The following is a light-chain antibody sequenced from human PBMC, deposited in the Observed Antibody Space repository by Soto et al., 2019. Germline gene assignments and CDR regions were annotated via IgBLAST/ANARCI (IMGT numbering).Light chain of an antibody. CDR2: AS. CDR1: QSVSDSY. Sequence: EIVLTQSPGTLSLSPGERATISCRASQSVSDSYLAWYQQKPGQAPRLLIYASSRATGIPDRFSGSGSGTDFTLIISRLEPEDLAVYYCQHYGTSALFGPGTRVDIK. V-gene: IGKV3-20*01. CDR3: QHYGTSAL. J-gene: IGKJ3*01.